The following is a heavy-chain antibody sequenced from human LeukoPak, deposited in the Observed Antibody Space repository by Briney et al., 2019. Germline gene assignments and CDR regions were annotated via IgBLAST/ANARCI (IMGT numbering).Heavy chain of an antibody. J-gene: IGHJ5*02. CDR2: MYYSGST. Sequence: SETLSLTCTVSGGSISSSGYYWGWIRQPPGKGLEWIGSMYYSGSTYYNPSLKSRVTISVDTSKNQFSLKLSSVTAADTAVYYCARDRGYCSSTSCSSWFDPWGQGTLVTVSS. V-gene: IGHV4-39*07. CDR3: ARDRGYCSSTSCSSWFDP. D-gene: IGHD2-2*01. CDR1: GGSISSSGYY.